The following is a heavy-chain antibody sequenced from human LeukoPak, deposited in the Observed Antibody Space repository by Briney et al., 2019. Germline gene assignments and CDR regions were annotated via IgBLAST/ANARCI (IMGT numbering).Heavy chain of an antibody. CDR1: GFTFSSYG. CDR3: AKDTTTYGDYIV. J-gene: IGHJ4*02. Sequence: GGSLRLSCAASGFTFSSYGMHWVRQAPGKGLEWVAVISYDGSNKYYADSVKGRFTISRDNSKNTLYLQMNSPRAEDTAVYYCAKDTTTYGDYIVWGQGTLVTVSS. D-gene: IGHD4-17*01. CDR2: ISYDGSNK. V-gene: IGHV3-30*18.